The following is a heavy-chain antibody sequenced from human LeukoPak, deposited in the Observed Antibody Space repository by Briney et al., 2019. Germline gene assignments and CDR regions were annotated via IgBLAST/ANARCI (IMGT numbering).Heavy chain of an antibody. CDR3: ARANLSPAAAGPVFDY. V-gene: IGHV1-18*01. Sequence: AAVKVSCKAAGYTFTYYDISWVRQGPGQGLGLVGWISAYNGNTHYAQKLQGRVTMTTDTSTSTAYLELSSLRSDDTAVYYCARANLSPAAAGPVFDYWGQGTLVTVSS. CDR2: ISAYNGNT. J-gene: IGHJ4*02. D-gene: IGHD6-13*01. CDR1: GYTFTYYD.